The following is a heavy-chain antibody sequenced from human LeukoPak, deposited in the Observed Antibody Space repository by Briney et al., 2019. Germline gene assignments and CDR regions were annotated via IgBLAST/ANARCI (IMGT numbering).Heavy chain of an antibody. CDR2: IYYSGST. D-gene: IGHD3-3*01. CDR1: GGSFSGYY. J-gene: IGHJ4*02. Sequence: SETLSLTCAVYGGSFSGYYWSWIRQPPGKGLEWIGSIYYSGSTYYNPSLKSRVTISVDTSENQFSLKLSSVTAADTAVYYCARHMRAIFGVVGPDYWGQGTLVTVSS. CDR3: ARHMRAIFGVVGPDY. V-gene: IGHV4-34*01.